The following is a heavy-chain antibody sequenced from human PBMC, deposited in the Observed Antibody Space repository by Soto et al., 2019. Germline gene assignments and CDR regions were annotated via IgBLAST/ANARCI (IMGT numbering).Heavy chain of an antibody. J-gene: IGHJ4*02. D-gene: IGHD6-19*01. CDR2: IYYSGST. CDR3: ARGLSSGSVFYFDY. Sequence: SQTLSLTCTVSGGSISSYYWSWIRQPPGKGLEWIGYIYYSGSTNYNPSLKSRVTISVDTSKNQFSLKLSSVTAADTAVYYCARGLSSGSVFYFDYWGQGTLVTVSS. V-gene: IGHV4-59*01. CDR1: GGSISSYY.